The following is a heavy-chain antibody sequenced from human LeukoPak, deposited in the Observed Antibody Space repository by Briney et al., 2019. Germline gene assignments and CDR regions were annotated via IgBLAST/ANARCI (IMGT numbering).Heavy chain of an antibody. J-gene: IGHJ4*02. Sequence: SETLSLTCAVYGGSFSGYYWSWIRQPPGKGLEWIGEINHSGSTNYNPSLKSRVTISVDTSKNQFSLKLSSVTAADTAVYYCARTSRDGYNFLDYWGQGTLVTVSS. D-gene: IGHD5-24*01. CDR2: INHSGST. CDR1: GGSFSGYY. V-gene: IGHV4-34*01. CDR3: ARTSRDGYNFLDY.